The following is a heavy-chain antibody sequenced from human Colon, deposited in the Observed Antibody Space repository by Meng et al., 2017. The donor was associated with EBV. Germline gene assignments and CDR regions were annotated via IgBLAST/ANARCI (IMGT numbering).Heavy chain of an antibody. CDR2: ILHAGVT. D-gene: IGHD3-16*01. V-gene: IGHV4-4*02. J-gene: IGHJ4*02. CDR3: ARGEDYTWDV. CDR1: DDSTIRSNW. Sequence: QLHEAGPRLVKPSGTLSLTCSVSDDSTIRSNWWSWVRQPPGKGLEWIGEILHAGVTNYNPSLKSRVSMSVDRSRIQASLNLNSVTAADTAIYYCARGEDYTWDVWGQGILVTVSS.